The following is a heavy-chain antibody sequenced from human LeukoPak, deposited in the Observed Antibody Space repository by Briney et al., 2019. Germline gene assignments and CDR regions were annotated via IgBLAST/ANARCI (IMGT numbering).Heavy chain of an antibody. V-gene: IGHV4-39*01. CDR1: GGSISSSSYY. CDR3: ARPDYYYYHMDV. J-gene: IGHJ6*03. Sequence: PSETLSLTCSVSGGSISSSSYYWGWIRQPPGKGLEWIGNIYYSGSTYYNPSLKSRVTISVDTSKNQFSLKLSSVTAADTAVYYCARPDYYYYHMDVWGKGTMVTVSS. CDR2: IYYSGST.